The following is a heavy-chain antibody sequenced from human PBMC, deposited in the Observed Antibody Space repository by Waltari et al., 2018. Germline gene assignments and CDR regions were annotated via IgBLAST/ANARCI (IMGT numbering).Heavy chain of an antibody. CDR1: GFTFSSYW. J-gene: IGHJ4*02. D-gene: IGHD3-3*01. CDR3: ARGSILYDFWSGYSYYFDY. CDR2: IKQDGSEK. V-gene: IGHV3-7*01. Sequence: GLVQPGGSLRLSCAASGFTFSSYWMSWVRQAPGKGLEWVANIKQDGSEKYYVDSVKGRFTISRDNAKNSLYLQMNSLRAEDTAVYYCARGSILYDFWSGYSYYFDYWGQGTLVTVSS.